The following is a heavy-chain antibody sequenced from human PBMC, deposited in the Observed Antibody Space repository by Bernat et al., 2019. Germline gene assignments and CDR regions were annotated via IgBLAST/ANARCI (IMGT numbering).Heavy chain of an antibody. CDR3: ARLGTGTNPPYDY. Sequence: QVQLQESGPGLVKPSETLSLTCTVSGDSISGYYWSWVRQPPGKGLEQIGYIYYTGTTTYNPSLKSRVTLSVDTSTNQFSLRLNSVTAADTAVYYCARLGTGTNPPYDYWGQGTLVTVSS. V-gene: IGHV4-59*08. D-gene: IGHD1/OR15-1a*01. J-gene: IGHJ4*02. CDR2: IYYTGTT. CDR1: GDSISGYY.